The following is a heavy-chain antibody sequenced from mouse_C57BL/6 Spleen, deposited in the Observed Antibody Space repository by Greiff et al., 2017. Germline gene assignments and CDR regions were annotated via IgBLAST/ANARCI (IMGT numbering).Heavy chain of an antibody. CDR1: GYTFTSYW. CDR2: IDPSDSYT. CDR3: ARLGGDSHYAMDY. V-gene: IGHV1-69*01. D-gene: IGHD3-3*01. J-gene: IGHJ4*01. Sequence: QVQLQQPGAELVMPGASVKLSCKASGYTFTSYWMHWVKQRPGQGLEWIGEIDPSDSYTNYNQKFKGKSTLTVDKSSSTAYLQLSSLTSEDSAVYYCARLGGDSHYAMDYWGQGTSVTVSS.